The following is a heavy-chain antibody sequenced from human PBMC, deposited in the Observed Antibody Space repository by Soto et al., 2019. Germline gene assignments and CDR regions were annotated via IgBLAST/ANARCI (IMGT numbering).Heavy chain of an antibody. CDR3: ARELLWFGELSNLDV. D-gene: IGHD3-10*01. V-gene: IGHV3-21*01. Sequence: GGSLRLSCAASGFTFSSYSMNWVRQAPGKGLEWVSSISSSSSYIYYADSVKGRFTISRDNAKNSLYLQMNSLRAEDTAVYYCARELLWFGELSNLDVWGKGTTVTVSS. CDR1: GFTFSSYS. CDR2: ISSSSSYI. J-gene: IGHJ6*04.